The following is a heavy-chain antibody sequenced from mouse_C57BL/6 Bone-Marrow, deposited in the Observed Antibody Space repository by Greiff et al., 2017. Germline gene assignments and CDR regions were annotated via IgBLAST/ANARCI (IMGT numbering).Heavy chain of an antibody. CDR2: ISSGSSTI. CDR3: ARRYYGSSPDY. V-gene: IGHV5-17*01. J-gene: IGHJ2*01. CDR1: GFTFSDYG. Sequence: EVQLVESGGGLLKPGGSLKPPCAASGFTFSDYGMHWVRQAPEKGLEWVAYISSGSSTIYYADTVKGRFTISRDNAKNTLFLQMTSLRSEDTAMYYCARRYYGSSPDYWGQGTTLTVSS. D-gene: IGHD1-1*01.